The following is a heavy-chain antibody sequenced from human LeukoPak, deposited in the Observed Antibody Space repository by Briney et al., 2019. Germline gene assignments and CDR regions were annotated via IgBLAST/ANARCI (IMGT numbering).Heavy chain of an antibody. J-gene: IGHJ4*02. V-gene: IGHV4-30-4*08. CDR2: INYSGST. CDR3: ARDSNYGDYAYYFDY. D-gene: IGHD4-17*01. Sequence: SETLSLTCTVSGDSISSGDYYWSWIRQPPGKGLEWIGYINYSGSTYYNPSLKSRVTISVDTSKNQFSLKLSSVTAADTAVYCCARDSNYGDYAYYFDYWGQGTLVTVSS. CDR1: GDSISSGDYY.